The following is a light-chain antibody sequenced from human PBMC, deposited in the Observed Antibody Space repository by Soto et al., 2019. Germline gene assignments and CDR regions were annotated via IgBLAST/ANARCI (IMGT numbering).Light chain of an antibody. CDR3: CSYTGSFYI. Sequence: QSVLTQPRSVSGSPGQSVTISCTGTSSDVGGYKYVSWYQQHPGKAPKVIIFDVNKRPSGVPGRLSGSKSGNTASLTISGLQNEDDADYYCCSYTGSFYIFGTGTKVTVL. J-gene: IGLJ1*01. CDR1: SSDVGGYKY. V-gene: IGLV2-11*01. CDR2: DVN.